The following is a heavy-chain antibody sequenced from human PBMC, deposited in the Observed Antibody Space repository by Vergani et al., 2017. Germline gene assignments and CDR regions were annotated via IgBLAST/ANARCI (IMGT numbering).Heavy chain of an antibody. V-gene: IGHV2-26*01. CDR1: GFSLSNARMG. CDR2: IFSNDEK. CDR3: ARPYYYDSSGYYYHFVY. J-gene: IGHJ4*02. Sequence: QVTLKESGPVLVKPTETLTLTCTVSGFSLSNARMGVSWIRQPPGKALEWLAHIFSNDEKSYSTSLKSRLTISKDTSKSQVVLTMTNMDPVDTATYYCARPYYYDSSGYYYHFVYWGQGTLVTVSS. D-gene: IGHD3-22*01.